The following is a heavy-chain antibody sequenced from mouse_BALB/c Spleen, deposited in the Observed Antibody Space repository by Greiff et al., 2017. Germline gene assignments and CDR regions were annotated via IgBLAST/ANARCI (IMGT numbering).Heavy chain of an antibody. D-gene: IGHD1-1*01. CDR1: GYSFTDYI. CDR2: INPYYGST. Sequence: EVQLQQTGPELVKPGASVKISCKASGYSFTDYIMLWVKQSHGKSLEWIGNINPYYGSTSYNLKFKGKATLTVDKSSSTAYMQLNSLTSEDSAVYYCARKGSYGGAMDYWGQGTSVTVSS. CDR3: ARKGSYGGAMDY. V-gene: IGHV1-39*01. J-gene: IGHJ4*01.